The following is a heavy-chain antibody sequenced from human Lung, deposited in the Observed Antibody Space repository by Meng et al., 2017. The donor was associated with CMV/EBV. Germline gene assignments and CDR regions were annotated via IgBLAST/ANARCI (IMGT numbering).Heavy chain of an antibody. CDR3: LSSQMLPDDY. V-gene: IGHV3-74*01. CDR2: INSEGHSA. J-gene: IGHJ4*02. CDR1: GFSFSNFW. Sequence: GGSLRLSCAASGFSFSNFWMHWVRQAPGKGLVWVSRINSEGHSATYADSVKGRFTISRDNAKNTLYLQMNSLTAEDTAVYYCLSSQMLPDDYWGQGTLVTVYS. D-gene: IGHD2-15*01.